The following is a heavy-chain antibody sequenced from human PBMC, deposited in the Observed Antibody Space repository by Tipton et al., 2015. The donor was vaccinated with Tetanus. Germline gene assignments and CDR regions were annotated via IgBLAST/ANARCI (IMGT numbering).Heavy chain of an antibody. CDR3: SRGVDRTKAGID. Sequence: TLSLTCTVSGGSITSSRFYWGWVRQPPGKGLEWIGSIYFSGSTYHNPSLKSRVTMSVDTSKNQFSLRLTSVTAADTAVYYCSRGVDRTKAGIDWGQGTLVTVSS. J-gene: IGHJ4*02. CDR1: GGSITSSRFY. D-gene: IGHD3-3*01. CDR2: IYFSGST. V-gene: IGHV4-39*01.